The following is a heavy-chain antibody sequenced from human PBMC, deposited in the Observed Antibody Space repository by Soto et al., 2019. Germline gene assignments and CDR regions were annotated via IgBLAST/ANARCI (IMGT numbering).Heavy chain of an antibody. CDR1: GITFSNYN. Sequence: EVQLVESGGGLVQPGGSLRLSCAASGITFSNYNMNWVRQAPGKGLEWVSYISSSSSSKYYADSVKGRFTISRDNGENSLYLQMNRLRDEDTAVYYCAGSGSYRLGYWGQGNLVTVSP. V-gene: IGHV3-48*02. CDR3: AGSGSYRLGY. J-gene: IGHJ4*02. CDR2: ISSSSSSK. D-gene: IGHD1-26*01.